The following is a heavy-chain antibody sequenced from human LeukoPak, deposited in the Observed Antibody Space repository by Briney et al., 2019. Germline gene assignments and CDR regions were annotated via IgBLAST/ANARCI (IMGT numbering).Heavy chain of an antibody. D-gene: IGHD3-22*01. CDR1: GFTFSSYA. Sequence: GGSLRLSCVASGFTFSSYAMSWVRQAAGKGLEWVSSTSSSGETTYYADSVKGRFTISRDNSRNTLYLQMNSLRAEDTAVYYCAKDRPNYYGTNGHYYRRDGDCWGQGTLVTVSS. CDR3: AKDRPNYYGTNGHYYRRDGDC. CDR2: TSSSGETT. J-gene: IGHJ4*02. V-gene: IGHV3-23*01.